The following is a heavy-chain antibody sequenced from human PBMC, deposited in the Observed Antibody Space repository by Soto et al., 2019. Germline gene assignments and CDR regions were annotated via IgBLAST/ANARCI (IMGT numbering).Heavy chain of an antibody. CDR3: AREICSTGCLNYAMDV. CDR1: GFTVSSEY. J-gene: IGHJ6*02. D-gene: IGHD2-2*01. Sequence: EVQVVESGGGLVQPGGSLRLSCAASGFTVSSEYVSWVRQAPGKGLVWVSVINGDGTTYYADSVRGRFTISRDNSKNTLYLQMNSLRAEDTAVYYCAREICSTGCLNYAMDVWGQGTTVTVSS. CDR2: INGDGTT. V-gene: IGHV3-66*01.